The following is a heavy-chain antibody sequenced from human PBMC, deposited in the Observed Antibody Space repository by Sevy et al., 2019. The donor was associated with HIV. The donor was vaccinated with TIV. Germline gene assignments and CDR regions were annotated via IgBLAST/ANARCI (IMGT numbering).Heavy chain of an antibody. V-gene: IGHV1-2*02. D-gene: IGHD3-22*01. CDR3: ARAQDYYDSSGFYYYYYGMDV. Sequence: ASVKVSCKASGYTFTGYYMHWVRQAPGQGLEWMGWINPNSGGTNYAQKFQGRVTMTRDTSISTAYMELSRLGSDDTAVYYCARAQDYYDSSGFYYYYYGMDVWGQGTTVTVSS. J-gene: IGHJ6*02. CDR2: INPNSGGT. CDR1: GYTFTGYY.